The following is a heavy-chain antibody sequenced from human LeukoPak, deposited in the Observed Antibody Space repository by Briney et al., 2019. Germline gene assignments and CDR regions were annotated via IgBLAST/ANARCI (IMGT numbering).Heavy chain of an antibody. CDR3: ARDHEGRDSGGYYHDY. CDR1: GGSIVSSSFY. J-gene: IGHJ4*02. Sequence: PSETLSLTCTVSGGSIVSSSFYWAWIRQPPGKGLEWIGSIYYSGSTYYNPSLKSRVTISVDTSKNQFSLKLSSVTAADTAVYYCARDHEGRDSGGYYHDYWGQGTLVTVSP. CDR2: IYYSGST. D-gene: IGHD3-22*01. V-gene: IGHV4-39*07.